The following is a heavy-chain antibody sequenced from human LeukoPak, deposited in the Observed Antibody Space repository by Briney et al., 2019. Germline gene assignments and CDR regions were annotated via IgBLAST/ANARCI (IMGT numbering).Heavy chain of an antibody. J-gene: IGHJ3*02. CDR3: ARRITMVRGVIMNAFDI. D-gene: IGHD3-10*01. CDR2: IYYSGST. V-gene: IGHV4-59*01. CDR1: GGSISSYY. Sequence: KPSETLSLTCTVSGGSISSYYWSWIRQPPGKGLEWIGYIYYSGSTNYNPSLKSRVTISVDTSKNQFSLKLSSVTAADTAVYYCARRITMVRGVIMNAFDIWGQGTMVTVSS.